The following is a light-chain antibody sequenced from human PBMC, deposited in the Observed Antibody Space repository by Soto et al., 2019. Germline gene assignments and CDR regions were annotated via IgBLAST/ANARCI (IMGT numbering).Light chain of an antibody. V-gene: IGKV1-39*01. CDR1: QSISSY. CDR3: QQSYSSPRT. Sequence: DIQMTQSPSSLSASVGDRVTITCRASQSISSYLNWYQQKAGTAPKLLIYAASSLQSGVPSRFSGRGSGTDFTLTISSLQPEDFATYHCQQSYSSPRTFGQGTKLEIK. J-gene: IGKJ2*01. CDR2: AAS.